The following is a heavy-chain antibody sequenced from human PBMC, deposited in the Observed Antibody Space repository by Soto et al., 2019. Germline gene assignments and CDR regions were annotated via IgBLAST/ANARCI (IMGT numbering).Heavy chain of an antibody. D-gene: IGHD4-4*01. V-gene: IGHV4-59*01. CDR1: GGSISSYY. CDR3: ARLTTVSYYYYYGMDV. Sequence: SEILSLTCTVSGGSISSYYWSWIRQPPGKGLEWIGYIYYSGSTNYNPSLKSRVTISVDTSKNQFSLKLSSVTAADTAVYYCARLTTVSYYYYYGMDVWGQGTTVTVSS. J-gene: IGHJ6*02. CDR2: IYYSGST.